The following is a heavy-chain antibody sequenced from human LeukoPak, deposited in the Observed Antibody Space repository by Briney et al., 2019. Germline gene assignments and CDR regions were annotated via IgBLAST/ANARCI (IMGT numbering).Heavy chain of an antibody. V-gene: IGHV3-30*18. Sequence: PGGSLRLSCAASGFTFRSYDMHWVRQAPGKGLEWVAVISYDGSKKYYADSVKGRFTISRDNSKNTLYLQMNSLRGEDTAVYYCAKIVGFGEYGGQGTLVTVSS. CDR2: ISYDGSKK. CDR3: AKIVGFGEY. J-gene: IGHJ4*02. CDR1: GFTFRSYD. D-gene: IGHD1-26*01.